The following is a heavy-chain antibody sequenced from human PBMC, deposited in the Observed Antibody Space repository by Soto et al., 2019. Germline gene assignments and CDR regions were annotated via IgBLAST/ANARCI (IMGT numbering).Heavy chain of an antibody. CDR2: INPSGGST. CDR1: GYTFTSYY. J-gene: IGHJ5*02. D-gene: IGHD6-19*01. V-gene: IGHV1-46*01. Sequence: QVQLVQSGAEVKKPGASVKVSCKASGYTFTSYYMHWVRQAPGQGLEWMGIINPSGGSTSYAQKFQGRVTMTRDTSTSTVYMELSSLRSEDTAVYYCARGAGLMAVADPKGNWFDPWGQGTLVTVSS. CDR3: ARGAGLMAVADPKGNWFDP.